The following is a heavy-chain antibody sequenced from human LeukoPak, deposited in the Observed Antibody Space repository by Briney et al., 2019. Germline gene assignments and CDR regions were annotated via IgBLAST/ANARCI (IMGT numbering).Heavy chain of an antibody. Sequence: GESLKTSCKGSGYSFTSYWLGWVRQMPGKGLEWIGIIYPADSDIRYSPSFQGQVTISADRSTSTAYLQWSSLKASDSAMYYCARYNRDGYKAMGAHDFWGQGTLVTVSS. V-gene: IGHV5-51*01. CDR3: ARYNRDGYKAMGAHDF. J-gene: IGHJ4*02. CDR2: IYPADSDI. CDR1: GYSFTSYW. D-gene: IGHD5-24*01.